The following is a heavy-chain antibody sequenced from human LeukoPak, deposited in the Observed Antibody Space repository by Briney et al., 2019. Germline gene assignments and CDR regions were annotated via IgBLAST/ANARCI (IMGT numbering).Heavy chain of an antibody. D-gene: IGHD2-15*01. Sequence: LPGGSLRLSCAASGFTFSSYEVNWVRQAPGKGLEWVSYISSSGSTIYYADSVKGRFTISRDDTKNSLYLQMNSLRAEDTAVYYCAKDGGSDPDSFDIWGQGTMVTVSS. J-gene: IGHJ3*02. CDR2: ISSSGSTI. CDR3: AKDGGSDPDSFDI. CDR1: GFTFSSYE. V-gene: IGHV3-48*03.